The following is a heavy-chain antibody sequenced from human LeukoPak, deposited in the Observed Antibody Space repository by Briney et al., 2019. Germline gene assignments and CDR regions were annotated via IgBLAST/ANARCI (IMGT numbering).Heavy chain of an antibody. CDR2: MNPNSGNT. D-gene: IGHD6-19*01. CDR3: AREVAGRPHPPTN. V-gene: IGHV1-8*03. CDR1: GYTFTSYD. Sequence: ASVKVSCKASGYTFTSYDINWVRQATGQGLEWMGWMNPNSGNTGYAQKFQGRVTITRNTSISTAYMELSSLRSDDTAVYYCAREVAGRPHPPTNWGQGTLVTVSS. J-gene: IGHJ4*02.